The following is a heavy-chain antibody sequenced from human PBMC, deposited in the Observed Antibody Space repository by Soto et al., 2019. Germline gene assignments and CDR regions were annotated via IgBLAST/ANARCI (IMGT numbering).Heavy chain of an antibody. CDR1: GGSITNYY. CDR2: IYTKERT. CDR3: ARDDYKDGGNNWFDP. J-gene: IGHJ5*02. Sequence: ETLSLTCTVSGGSITNYYWSWIRQPAGKGLEWIGRIYTKERTNYNLSFRNRVTMSVDTSKNQFSLKLDAVTAADTAVYYCARDDYKDGGNNWFDPWGQGTLVTVSS. V-gene: IGHV4-4*07. D-gene: IGHD3-16*01.